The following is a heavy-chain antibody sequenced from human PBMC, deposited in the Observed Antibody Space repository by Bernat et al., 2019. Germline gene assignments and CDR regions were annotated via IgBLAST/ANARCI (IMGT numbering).Heavy chain of an antibody. CDR1: GFTFSSYA. D-gene: IGHD1-26*01. Sequence: QVQLVESGGGVVQPGRSLRLSCAASGFTFSSYAMHWVRQAPGKGLEWVAVISYDGSNKYYADSVKGRFTISRDNSKNTLYLQMNSLRAEDTAVYYCARMGSSGSQRTGNWFDPWGQGTLVTVSS. V-gene: IGHV3-30-3*01. CDR2: ISYDGSNK. J-gene: IGHJ5*02. CDR3: ARMGSSGSQRTGNWFDP.